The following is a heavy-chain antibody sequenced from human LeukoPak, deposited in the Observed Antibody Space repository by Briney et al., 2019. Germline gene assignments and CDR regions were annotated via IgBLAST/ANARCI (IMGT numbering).Heavy chain of an antibody. CDR3: ARDWADGEDGMDV. D-gene: IGHD3-10*01. CDR1: GFTFSSYD. CDR2: IGTASDT. Sequence: GGSLRLSCAASGFTFSSYDMHWVRQATGKGLEWVSAIGTASDTYYPGSVKGRFTISRENARNSLYLQMNSLRAGDTAVYYCARDWADGEDGMDVWGQGTTVTVSS. J-gene: IGHJ6*02. V-gene: IGHV3-13*01.